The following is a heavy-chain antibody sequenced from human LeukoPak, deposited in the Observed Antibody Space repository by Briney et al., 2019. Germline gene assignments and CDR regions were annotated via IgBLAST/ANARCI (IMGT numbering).Heavy chain of an antibody. CDR1: GFSFCVYR. CDR3: ALILAGYRSGTICAFDI. CDR2: ISSTSTYI. J-gene: IGHJ3*02. Sequence: GGSLRLSCVGPGFSFCVYRQIWGCQASGKGLEWVSSISSTSTYIYYADSVKGRFTISRDNAKNSLNLQMNSLRAEDTAVYYCALILAGYRSGTICAFDIWGQGTMVTVSS. D-gene: IGHD2-2*01. V-gene: IGHV3-21*01.